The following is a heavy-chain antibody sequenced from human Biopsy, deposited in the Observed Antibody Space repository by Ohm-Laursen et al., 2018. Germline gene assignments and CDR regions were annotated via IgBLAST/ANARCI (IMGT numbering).Heavy chain of an antibody. D-gene: IGHD3-16*01. V-gene: IGHV4-59*07. CDR3: ASYSHHYYDFDY. CDR1: GDSISSYY. Sequence: SDTLSLTCTVSGDSISSYYWSWIRQPPGKGLEWIGYVSYTGSTDYNPSLQSRVTISVDTSKNHFSLRLRSVTPADTAVYYCASYSHHYYDFDYWGQGTLVTVSS. CDR2: VSYTGST. J-gene: IGHJ4*02.